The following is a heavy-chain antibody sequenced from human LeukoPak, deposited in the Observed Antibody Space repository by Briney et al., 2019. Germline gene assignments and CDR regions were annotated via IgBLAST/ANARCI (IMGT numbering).Heavy chain of an antibody. CDR2: ISAHNGNT. CDR3: ARGPQPSYYDFWSGYYTANFDY. J-gene: IGHJ4*02. D-gene: IGHD3-3*01. Sequence: ASVKVSCKASGYTFTSYGISWVRQAPGQGLEWMGWISAHNGNTNYAQKLQGRVTMTTDTSTSTAYMELRSLRSDDTAVYYCARGPQPSYYDFWSGYYTANFDYWGQGTLVTVSS. CDR1: GYTFTSYG. V-gene: IGHV1-18*01.